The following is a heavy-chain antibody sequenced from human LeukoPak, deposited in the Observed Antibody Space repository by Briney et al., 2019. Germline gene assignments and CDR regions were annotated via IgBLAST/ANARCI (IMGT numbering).Heavy chain of an antibody. J-gene: IGHJ3*02. CDR1: GGSFSGYY. CDR3: ARQAPRDSSGYYLLQFGAFDI. D-gene: IGHD3-22*01. V-gene: IGHV4-34*01. CDR2: INHSGGT. Sequence: SETLSLTCAVYGGSFSGYYWSWIRQPPGKGLEWIGEINHSGGTNYNPSLKSRVTISVDTSKNQFSLKLSSVTAADTAVYYCARQAPRDSSGYYLLQFGAFDIWGQGTMLTVSS.